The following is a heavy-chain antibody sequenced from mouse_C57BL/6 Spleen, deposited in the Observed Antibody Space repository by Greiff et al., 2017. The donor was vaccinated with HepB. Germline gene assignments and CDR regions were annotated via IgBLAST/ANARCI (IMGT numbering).Heavy chain of an antibody. CDR1: GYTFTDYE. CDR2: IDPETGGT. Sequence: VQLQQSGAELVRPGASVTLSCKASGYTFTDYEMHWVKQTPVHGLEWIGAIDPETGGTAYNQKFKGKAILTVDKSSSTAYMELRSLTSEDSAVYYCTGGNWSYAMDYWGQGTSVTVSS. D-gene: IGHD2-1*01. CDR3: TGGNWSYAMDY. J-gene: IGHJ4*01. V-gene: IGHV1-15*01.